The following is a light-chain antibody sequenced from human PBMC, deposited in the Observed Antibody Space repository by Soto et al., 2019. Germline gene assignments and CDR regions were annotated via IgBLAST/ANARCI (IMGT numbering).Light chain of an antibody. Sequence: SYELTQPPSVSVSPGQTASITCSGDKSGDKYACWYQQKPRQSPVLVIYQDSKRPSGIPERFSGSNSGNTATLTISGTQAMDEADYYCQAWDSSTVVFGGGTKVTVL. CDR1: KSGDKY. CDR3: QAWDSSTVV. J-gene: IGLJ2*01. V-gene: IGLV3-1*01. CDR2: QDS.